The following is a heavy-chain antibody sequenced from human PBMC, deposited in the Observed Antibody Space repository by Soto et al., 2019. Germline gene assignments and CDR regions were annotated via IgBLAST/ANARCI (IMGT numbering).Heavy chain of an antibody. CDR1: GGSITSGGLS. Sequence: QLHLQESGAGLVKPSQTLSLICAVSGGSITSGGLSWSWIRQTPGKGLEWIGFIYQSGVTSYNPSLKSRVTISLDTSENHLSLKLRSVTAADTAVYYCAWMPYTSGIRFDPWGQGTLVTVSS. V-gene: IGHV4-30-2*01. CDR2: IYQSGVT. CDR3: AWMPYTSGIRFDP. J-gene: IGHJ5*02. D-gene: IGHD6-19*01.